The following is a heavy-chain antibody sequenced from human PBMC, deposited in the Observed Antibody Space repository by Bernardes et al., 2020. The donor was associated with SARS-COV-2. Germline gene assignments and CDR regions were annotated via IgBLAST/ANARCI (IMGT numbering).Heavy chain of an antibody. D-gene: IGHD3-22*01. V-gene: IGHV4-34*01. CDR1: GEAFSGYY. Sequence: SETLSLTCAVYGEAFSGYYWSWIRQSQGKGWSGIGRTIKRGGTNSIPPLKIRVTLSLDTSKNQFSLNLRSLTAADTAVYYCARGTNSVNMILVVIGFTVYFDYWGQGTLVTVSS. J-gene: IGHJ4*02. CDR2: TIKRGGT. CDR3: ARGTNSVNMILVVIGFTVYFDY.